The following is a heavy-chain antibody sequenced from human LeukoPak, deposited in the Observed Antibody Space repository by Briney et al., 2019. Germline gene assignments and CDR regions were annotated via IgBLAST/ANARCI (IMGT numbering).Heavy chain of an antibody. Sequence: ASVKVSCKASGYTFTTYAMHWVRQAPGQRLEWMGWINDDNGDTKYSQKFQGRVTITRDTSAYTAYMELRSLSSADTAVYYCARGSRYYGMDVWGQGTTVTVSS. CDR1: GYTFTTYA. V-gene: IGHV1-3*01. CDR3: ARGSRYYGMDV. CDR2: INDDNGDT. J-gene: IGHJ6*02.